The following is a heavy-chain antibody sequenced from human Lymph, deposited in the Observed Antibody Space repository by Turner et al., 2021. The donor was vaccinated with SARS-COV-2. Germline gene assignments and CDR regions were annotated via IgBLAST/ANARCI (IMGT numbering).Heavy chain of an antibody. Sequence: QVQLQESGPGLVKPSETLSLTCTVSGASISNYYWRWIRHPPGKGLEWIGYIYNSGSTKYNPALKSRVSISVATSKIHFSLKLCSVTAADTAVYYCARGFDYWGQGTLVTVSS. J-gene: IGHJ4*02. V-gene: IGHV4-59*01. CDR3: ARGFDY. CDR2: IYNSGST. CDR1: GASISNYY.